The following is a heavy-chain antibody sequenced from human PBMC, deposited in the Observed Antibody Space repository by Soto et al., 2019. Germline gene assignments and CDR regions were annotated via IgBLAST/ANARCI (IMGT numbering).Heavy chain of an antibody. V-gene: IGHV1-18*01. Sequence: ASVKVSCKASGYTFTSYGISWVRQAPGQGLEWMGWISAYNGNTNYAQKLQGRVTMTTDTSTSTAYMELRSLRSDDTAVYYCARALSVVVPAATKNYYCMDVWGKGTTVTVSS. CDR2: ISAYNGNT. CDR3: ARALSVVVPAATKNYYCMDV. D-gene: IGHD2-2*01. J-gene: IGHJ6*03. CDR1: GYTFTSYG.